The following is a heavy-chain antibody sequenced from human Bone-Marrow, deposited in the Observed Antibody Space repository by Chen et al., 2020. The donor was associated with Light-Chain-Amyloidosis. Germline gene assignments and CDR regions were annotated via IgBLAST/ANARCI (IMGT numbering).Heavy chain of an antibody. Sequence: QLQLQESGPVQVKALETLSLTCIVSGDSINSRNHCWGWIRQPPGKGLEWIGSVYYTGTTYYNPSLKSRVTMSIDMSKNQFTLQLTSVTAADTAFYYCARDVTRDYGEGYRGWFDPWGQGTQVIVST. V-gene: IGHV4-39*07. CDR2: VYYTGTT. CDR3: ARDVTRDYGEGYRGWFDP. CDR1: GDSINSRNHC. J-gene: IGHJ5*02. D-gene: IGHD4-17*01.